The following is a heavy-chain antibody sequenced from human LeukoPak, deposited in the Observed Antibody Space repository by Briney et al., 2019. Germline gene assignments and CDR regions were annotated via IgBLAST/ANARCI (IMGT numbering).Heavy chain of an antibody. V-gene: IGHV4-59*01. CDR1: GGSISSYY. CDR3: ARLTPLGVDY. Sequence: PSETLSLTCTVSGGSISSYYWSWIRQPAGKGLEWIGYIYYSGSTNYNPSLKSRVTISVDTSKNQFSLKLSSVTAADTAVYYCARLTPLGVDYWGQGTLVTVSS. J-gene: IGHJ4*02. D-gene: IGHD4-23*01. CDR2: IYYSGST.